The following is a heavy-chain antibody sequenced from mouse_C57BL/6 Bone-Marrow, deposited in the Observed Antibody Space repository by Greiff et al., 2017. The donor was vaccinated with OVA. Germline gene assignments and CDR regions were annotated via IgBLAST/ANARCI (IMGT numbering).Heavy chain of an antibody. J-gene: IGHJ1*03. CDR2: ISNLAYSI. V-gene: IGHV5-15*01. Sequence: EVKLMESGGGLVQPGGSLKLSCAASGFTFSDYGMAWVRQAPRKGPEWVAFISNLAYSIYYADTVTGRFTISRENAKNTLYLEMSSLRSEDTAMYYCARRPYYSNYGYFDVWGTGTTVTVSS. D-gene: IGHD2-5*01. CDR3: ARRPYYSNYGYFDV. CDR1: GFTFSDYG.